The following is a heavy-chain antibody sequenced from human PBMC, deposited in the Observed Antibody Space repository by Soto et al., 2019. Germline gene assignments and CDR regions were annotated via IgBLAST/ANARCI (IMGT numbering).Heavy chain of an antibody. CDR2: IYCDDDK. J-gene: IGHJ5*02. D-gene: IGHD3-10*01. V-gene: IGHV2-5*02. Sequence: QITLKESGPTLVKPTQTLTLTCTFSGFSLSTSGVGVGWIRQPPGKALEWLTLIYCDDDKRYSPSLKSRLTITKDPSKNQVVLTMTNMDPVDTATYYCAHTYGSGSHYRFDPWGQGTLVTVSS. CDR1: GFSLSTSGVG. CDR3: AHTYGSGSHYRFDP.